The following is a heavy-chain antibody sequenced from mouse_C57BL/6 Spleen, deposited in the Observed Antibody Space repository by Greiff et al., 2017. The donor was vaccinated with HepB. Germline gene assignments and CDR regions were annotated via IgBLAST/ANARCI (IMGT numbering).Heavy chain of an antibody. CDR3: ARDSLGREGFAY. CDR1: GYSITSGYY. Sequence: DVQLQESGPGLVKPSQSLSLTCSVTGYSITSGYYWNWIRQFPGNKLEWMGYISYDGSNNYNPSLKNRISITRDTSKNQFFLKLNSVTTEDTATYYCARDSLGREGFAYWGQGTLVTVSA. D-gene: IGHD4-1*01. V-gene: IGHV3-6*01. J-gene: IGHJ3*01. CDR2: ISYDGSN.